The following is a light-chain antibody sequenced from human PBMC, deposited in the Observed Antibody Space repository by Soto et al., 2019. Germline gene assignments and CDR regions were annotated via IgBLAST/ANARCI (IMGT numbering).Light chain of an antibody. CDR1: SSDVGRYNY. CDR2: DVS. Sequence: QSVLTQPRSVSGSPGQSVTISCTGTSSDVGRYNYVSWYQHHPGKAHKVMIYDVSQRPSGVPDRFSGSKSDNTASLIISVLQAEDEADYYCCSYAGSFYFFGTGTKVTVL. J-gene: IGLJ1*01. CDR3: CSYAGSFYF. V-gene: IGLV2-11*02.